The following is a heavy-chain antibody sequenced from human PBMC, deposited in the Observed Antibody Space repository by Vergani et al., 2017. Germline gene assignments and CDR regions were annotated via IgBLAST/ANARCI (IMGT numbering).Heavy chain of an antibody. CDR2: ISSSSSYI. CDR3: ARGAYYYEPNEAIDY. Sequence: VQLVESGGGLVKPGGSLRLSCAASGFTFSSYSMNWVRQAPGKGLEWVSSISSSSSYIYYADSVKGRFTISRDNAKNSLYLQMNSLRAEDKAVYYCARGAYYYEPNEAIDYWGQGTLVTVSS. D-gene: IGHD3-22*01. CDR1: GFTFSSYS. J-gene: IGHJ4*02. V-gene: IGHV3-21*01.